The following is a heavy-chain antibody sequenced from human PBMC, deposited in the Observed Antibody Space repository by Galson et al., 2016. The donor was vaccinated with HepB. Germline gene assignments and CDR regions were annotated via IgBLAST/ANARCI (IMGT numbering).Heavy chain of an antibody. V-gene: IGHV3-7*01. Sequence: SLRLSCAASGFTFSSHWMSWVRQAPGKGLEWVANIQKDGSVKNYVDSVKGRFTISRDNAYNSLYLQMNSLRAEDTAVYYCASDRYSGNYDYWGQGTLVTVSS. J-gene: IGHJ4*02. D-gene: IGHD1-26*01. CDR3: ASDRYSGNYDY. CDR2: IQKDGSVK. CDR1: GFTFSSHW.